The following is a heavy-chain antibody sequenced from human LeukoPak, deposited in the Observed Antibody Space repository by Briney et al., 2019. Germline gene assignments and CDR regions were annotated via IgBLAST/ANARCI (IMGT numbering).Heavy chain of an antibody. D-gene: IGHD6-13*01. CDR2: IYYSGST. J-gene: IGHJ4*02. Sequence: SETLSLTCAVYGGSFSGYYWGWIRQPPGKGLEWIGSIYYSGSTYNNPSLKTRVTISVDTSKNQFSLKLSSVTAADTAVYYCAREGSSSSWYSSGFDYWGQGTLVTVSS. CDR3: AREGSSSSWYSSGFDY. CDR1: GGSFSGYY. V-gene: IGHV4-34*11.